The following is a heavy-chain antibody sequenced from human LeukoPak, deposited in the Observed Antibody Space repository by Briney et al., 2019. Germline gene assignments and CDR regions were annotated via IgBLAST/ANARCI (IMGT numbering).Heavy chain of an antibody. J-gene: IGHJ4*02. CDR1: GGSINSGGHY. CDR2: ISYSGDT. CDR3: ARGRSNYVESCFDY. Sequence: PSQTLSLTCTVSGGSINSGGHYWSWIRQHPGKGLEWIGYISYSGDTYYNPSLRSRTSISTDTSKNHVSLRLSSVTAADTAVYYCARGRSNYVESCFDYWGQGTLVTVSS. V-gene: IGHV4-31*03. D-gene: IGHD4-11*01.